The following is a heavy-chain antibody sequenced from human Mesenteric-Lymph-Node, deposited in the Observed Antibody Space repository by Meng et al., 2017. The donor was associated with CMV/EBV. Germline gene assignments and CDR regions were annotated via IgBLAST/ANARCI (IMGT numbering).Heavy chain of an antibody. CDR2: INPANGYT. CDR1: WYLFTSSI. D-gene: IGHD1-1*01. Sequence: SRNASWYLFTSSILHWVRQAPGQSLEFLEWINPANGYTTYSQKFQGRVTLTRDTSAATAYMEMNSLTPEDVAVYFCAKGGTTGAMLYWGQGTLVTVSS. CDR3: AKGGTTGAMLY. V-gene: IGHV1-3*03. J-gene: IGHJ4*02.